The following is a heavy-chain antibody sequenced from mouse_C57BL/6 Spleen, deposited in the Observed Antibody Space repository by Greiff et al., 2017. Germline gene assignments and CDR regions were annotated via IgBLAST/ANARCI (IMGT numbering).Heavy chain of an antibody. CDR1: GYTFTSYW. CDR2: IDPSDSYT. Sequence: QVHVKQPGAELVKPGASVKLSCKASGYTFTSYWMQWVKQRPGQGLEWIGEIDPSDSYTNYNQKFKGKATLTVDTSSSTAYMQLSSLTSEDSAVYYCAISGYGYYFDYWSQDTTLTVSS. D-gene: IGHD2-10*02. CDR3: AISGYGYYFDY. J-gene: IGHJ2*01. V-gene: IGHV1-50*01.